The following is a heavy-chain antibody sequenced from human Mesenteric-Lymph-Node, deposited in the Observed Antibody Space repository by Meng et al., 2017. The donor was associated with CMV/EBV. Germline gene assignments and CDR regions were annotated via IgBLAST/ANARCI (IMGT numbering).Heavy chain of an antibody. CDR2: IIPIFGTA. V-gene: IGHV1-69*05. CDR1: GGTFSSYA. Sequence: SVKVSCKASGGTFSSYAISWVRQAPGQGLEWMGGIIPIFGTANYAQKFQGRVTITTDESTSTAYMELSSLRSEDTAVYYCASVGGGISDVLRCLEWSNNWFDHWGQGTLVTVSS. J-gene: IGHJ5*02. CDR3: ASVGGGISDVLRCLEWSNNWFDH. D-gene: IGHD3-3*01.